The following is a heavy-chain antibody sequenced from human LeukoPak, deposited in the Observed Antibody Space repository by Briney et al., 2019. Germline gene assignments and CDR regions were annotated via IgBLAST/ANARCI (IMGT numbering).Heavy chain of an antibody. CDR2: INPNSGGT. CDR3: ARVGFEYGDNRWFDP. D-gene: IGHD4-17*01. J-gene: IGHJ5*02. V-gene: IGHV1-2*02. CDR1: GYTFTGYY. Sequence: ASVKVSCKASGYTFTGYYMHWVRQAPGQGLEWMGWINPNSGGTNYAQKFQGRVTMTKDTSISTAYMELSRLRSDDTAVYYCARVGFEYGDNRWFDPWGQGTLVTVSS.